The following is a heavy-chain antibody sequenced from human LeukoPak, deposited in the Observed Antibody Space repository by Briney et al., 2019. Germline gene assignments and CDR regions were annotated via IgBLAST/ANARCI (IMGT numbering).Heavy chain of an antibody. CDR2: ISGSGFTI. J-gene: IGHJ3*02. V-gene: IGHV3-48*04. Sequence: GGSLRLSCAVSGFTLRNYSVNWVRQAPGKGLEWISYISGSGFTIPYADSVKGRFTISRDNAKSSLYLQMNSLRAEDTAVYYCARQRRDGYNLILDAFDIWGQGTMVTVSS. CDR1: GFTLRNYS. D-gene: IGHD5-24*01. CDR3: ARQRRDGYNLILDAFDI.